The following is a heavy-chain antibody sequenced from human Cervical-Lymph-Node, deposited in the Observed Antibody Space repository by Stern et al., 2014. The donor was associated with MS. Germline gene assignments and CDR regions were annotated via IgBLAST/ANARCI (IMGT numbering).Heavy chain of an antibody. J-gene: IGHJ3*01. CDR1: GYTFTSYN. CDR2: MNPNTGDT. Sequence: QVQLVQSGADVKKPGASVKVSCKASGYTFTSYNINWVRQATGQGLEWMGFMNPNTGDTDYGQRFQGRVTMTRNTSTSTAYLELGSLTSEDTAVYYCAINVRYYHHSSGYYGAFDLWGQGTLVTVSS. CDR3: AINVRYYHHSSGYYGAFDL. D-gene: IGHD3-22*01. V-gene: IGHV1-8*01.